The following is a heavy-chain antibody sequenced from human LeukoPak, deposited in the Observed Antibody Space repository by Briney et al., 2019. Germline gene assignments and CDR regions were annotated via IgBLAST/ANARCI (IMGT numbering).Heavy chain of an antibody. J-gene: IGHJ4*02. CDR2: FYPEDGET. V-gene: IGHV1-24*01. CDR1: GYTLTELS. CDR3: ATVSYGELLYFDY. D-gene: IGHD1-26*01. Sequence: GASVKVSCKVSGYTLTELSMHWVRQAPGKGLEWMGGFYPEDGETIYAQTFPGSVTMTEDTSTDTAYMELSSLRSVDTAVYYCATVSYGELLYFDYWGPGTLVTVSS.